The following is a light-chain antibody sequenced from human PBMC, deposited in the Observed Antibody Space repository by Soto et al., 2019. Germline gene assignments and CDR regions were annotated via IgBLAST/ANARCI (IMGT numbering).Light chain of an antibody. CDR3: AACDDSLNAL. CDR1: FXNIGDNA. CDR2: LND. J-gene: IGLJ1*01. V-gene: IGLV1-44*01. Sequence: QSVLTQPPSLSATPGQRVNICCSGSFXNIGDNAVNWYQQLPGAAPKLLIYLNDQRPSGVPDRFSGSKSGTSAFLAISGLQSEDEADYYCAACDDSLNALFWTGTKVTVL.